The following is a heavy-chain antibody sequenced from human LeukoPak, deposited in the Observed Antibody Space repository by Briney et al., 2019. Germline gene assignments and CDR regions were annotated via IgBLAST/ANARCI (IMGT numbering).Heavy chain of an antibody. V-gene: IGHV4-4*07. CDR1: GNSISSGYY. Sequence: PSETLSLTCTVSGNSISSGYYWGWIRQPAGKGLEWIGRIYTSGSTNYNPSLKSRVTMSVDTSKNQFSLKLSSVTAADTAVYYCAREIRYCSGGSCYFYANYYYYMDVWGKGTTVTISS. CDR3: AREIRYCSGGSCYFYANYYYYMDV. D-gene: IGHD2-15*01. CDR2: IYTSGST. J-gene: IGHJ6*03.